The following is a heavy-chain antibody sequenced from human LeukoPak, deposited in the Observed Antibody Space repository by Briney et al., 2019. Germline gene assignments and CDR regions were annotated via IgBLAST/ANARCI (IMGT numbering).Heavy chain of an antibody. CDR3: ARRWNYKDAFDI. CDR1: GGSISSGTHY. J-gene: IGHJ3*02. D-gene: IGHD1-7*01. CDR2: IFTSGSP. V-gene: IGHV4-61*02. Sequence: SETLSLTCTVSGGSISSGTHYWTWVRQPVGKGLEWLGRIFTSGSPTYNSSLKSRLTISLDKSKNQFSLRLSSVTAADTAVYYCARRWNYKDAFDIWGQGTMVTVSS.